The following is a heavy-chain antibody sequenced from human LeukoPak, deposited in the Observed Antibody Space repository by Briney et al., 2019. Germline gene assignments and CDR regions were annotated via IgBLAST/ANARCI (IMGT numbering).Heavy chain of an antibody. CDR3: ARADWDTAMIDY. CDR1: GFTFSSYS. V-gene: IGHV3-21*01. D-gene: IGHD5-18*01. CDR2: ISSSSSYI. J-gene: IGHJ4*02. Sequence: GGSLRLSCAASGFTFSSYSMNWVRQAPGKGLEWVSSISSSSSYIYYADSVKCRFTISRDNAKNSLYLQMNSLRAEDTAVYYCARADWDTAMIDYWGQGTLVTVSS.